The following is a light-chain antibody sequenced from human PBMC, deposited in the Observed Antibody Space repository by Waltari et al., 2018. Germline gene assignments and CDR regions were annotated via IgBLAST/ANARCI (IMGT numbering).Light chain of an antibody. V-gene: IGLV2-14*03. CDR3: SSYIGSSTLEL. CDR1: SSDVGDSNY. J-gene: IGLJ2*01. CDR2: DVS. Sequence: QSALTQPASVSGSPGQSITIPCTGTSSDVGDSNYVSWYQQHPGKAPKLMIYDVSNRPSGVSNRFSGSKSGNTASLTISGLQAEDEADYYCSSYIGSSTLELFGGGTSLTVL.